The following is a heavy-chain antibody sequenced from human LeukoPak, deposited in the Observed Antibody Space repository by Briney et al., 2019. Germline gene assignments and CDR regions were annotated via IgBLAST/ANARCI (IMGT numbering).Heavy chain of an antibody. D-gene: IGHD3-22*01. V-gene: IGHV3-7*01. CDR1: GFTFSSYW. Sequence: GGSLRLSCAASGFTFSSYWMSWDRQAPGKGLEWVANIKQDGSEKYYVDSVKGRFTISRDNAKNSLYLQMNSLRAEDTAVYYCARDPPYYYDSSGFWGQGTLVTVSS. J-gene: IGHJ4*02. CDR2: IKQDGSEK. CDR3: ARDPPYYYDSSGF.